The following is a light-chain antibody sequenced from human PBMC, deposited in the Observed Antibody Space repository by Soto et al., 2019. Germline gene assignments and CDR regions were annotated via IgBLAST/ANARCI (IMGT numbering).Light chain of an antibody. CDR1: SSNIGASYA. CDR3: QSYDSSLSGSV. CDR2: GNS. Sequence: QAVLTQPPSVSGAPGQRVTISCTGSSSNIGASYAVHWYQQLPGTAPKLLIYGNSNRPSGVPDRFSGSKSGTSASLAITGLQAEDEADYYCQSYDSSLSGSVFGGGPKLTVL. V-gene: IGLV1-40*01. J-gene: IGLJ3*02.